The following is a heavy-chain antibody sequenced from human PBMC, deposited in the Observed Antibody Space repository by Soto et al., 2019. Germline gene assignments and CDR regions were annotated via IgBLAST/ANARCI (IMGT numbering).Heavy chain of an antibody. CDR2: IFSSGTT. V-gene: IGHV4-59*01. J-gene: IGHJ6*02. CDR1: GASISSYY. Sequence: QVQLQESGPGLVKPSETLSLTCTVSGASISSYYWSWIRQPPGKGLDWLGYIFSSGTTNYNPSLRSRVTVSVDTSKNQFSLKMTSVTAADTAVYYCARVGVVGFYYGMDVWGQGTTVTVSS. D-gene: IGHD3-16*01. CDR3: ARVGVVGFYYGMDV.